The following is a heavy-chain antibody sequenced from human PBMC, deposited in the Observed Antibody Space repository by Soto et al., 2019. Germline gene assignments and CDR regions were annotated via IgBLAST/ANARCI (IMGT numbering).Heavy chain of an antibody. J-gene: IGHJ6*02. CDR1: GYTLTELS. V-gene: IGHV1-24*01. CDR3: ARDKDRAQLGGNYYYIMDV. Sequence: ASVKVSCKVSGYTLTELSMHWVRQAPGKGLEWMGGFDPEDGETIYAQKFQGRLTITADESASTAYLELSSLRSEDTAVYYCARDKDRAQLGGNYYYIMDVWGQGTTVTVSS. CDR2: FDPEDGET. D-gene: IGHD3-3*02.